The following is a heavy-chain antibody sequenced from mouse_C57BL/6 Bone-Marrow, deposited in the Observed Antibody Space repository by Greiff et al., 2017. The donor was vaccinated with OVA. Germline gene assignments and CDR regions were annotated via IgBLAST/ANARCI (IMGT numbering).Heavy chain of an antibody. CDR3: LYSSYGGFFAY. D-gene: IGHD2-5*01. Sequence: QVQLQQSGAELARPGASVKLSCKASGYTFTSYGISWVKQRTGKGLEWIGEIYPRSGNTYYNEKFKGKATLTADKSSSTAYMELRSLTSEDSAVYFSLYSSYGGFFAYWGQGTLVTVSA. V-gene: IGHV1-81*01. J-gene: IGHJ3*01. CDR2: IYPRSGNT. CDR1: GYTFTSYG.